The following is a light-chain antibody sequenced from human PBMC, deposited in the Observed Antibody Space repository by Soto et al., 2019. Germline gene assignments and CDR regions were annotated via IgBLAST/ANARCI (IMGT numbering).Light chain of an antibody. Sequence: EIVLTQSPGSLSLSPGERATLSCRASQSVDSTFFAWYQKKPGQAPRLLIYGASKRATGVPDRFSGSGYGTDFPLTISRLEPEDFAVYYCQQYMSSVTFGQGTKVEI. CDR1: QSVDSTF. J-gene: IGKJ1*01. CDR3: QQYMSSVT. CDR2: GAS. V-gene: IGKV3-20*01.